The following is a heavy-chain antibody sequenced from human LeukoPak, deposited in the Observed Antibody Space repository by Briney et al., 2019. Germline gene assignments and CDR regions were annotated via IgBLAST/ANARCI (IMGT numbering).Heavy chain of an antibody. J-gene: IGHJ4*02. CDR3: AKATGYSYGLYFDY. D-gene: IGHD5-18*01. CDR1: GFTFSSYG. V-gene: IGHV3-30*18. Sequence: PGRSLRLSCAASGFTFSSYGMHWVRQAPGKGLEWVAVISYDGSNKYYADSVKGRFTISRDNSKNTLYLQMNSLRAEDTAVYYCAKATGYSYGLYFDYWGQGTLVTVSS. CDR2: ISYDGSNK.